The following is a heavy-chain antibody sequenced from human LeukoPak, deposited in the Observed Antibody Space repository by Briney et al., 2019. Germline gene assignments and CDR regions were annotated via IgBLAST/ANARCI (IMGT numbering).Heavy chain of an antibody. Sequence: GGSLRLSYAASGFTFSTYTMSWVRQAPGKGLEWVSAMSGDHDYTYYADSVKGRFAISRDNSKNTLYLQMSSLRAEDTAVYYCAKEVLDYEIPYWYFDLWGRGTLVVVSS. D-gene: IGHD4-17*01. V-gene: IGHV3-23*01. CDR1: GFTFSTYT. CDR2: MSGDHDYT. J-gene: IGHJ2*01. CDR3: AKEVLDYEIPYWYFDL.